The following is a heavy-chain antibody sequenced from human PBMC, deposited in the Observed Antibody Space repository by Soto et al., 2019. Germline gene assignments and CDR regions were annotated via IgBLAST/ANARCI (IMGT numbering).Heavy chain of an antibody. V-gene: IGHV3-21*01. CDR2: ISSSSSYI. CDR3: ARDKGLLWFGESPYYYYGMDV. Sequence: GGSLRLSCAASGFTFRSYSMNWVRQAPGKGLEWVSSISSSSSYIYYADSVKGRFTISRDNAKNSLYLQMNSLRAEDTAVYYCARDKGLLWFGESPYYYYGMDVWGQGTTVTVSS. D-gene: IGHD3-10*01. J-gene: IGHJ6*02. CDR1: GFTFRSYS.